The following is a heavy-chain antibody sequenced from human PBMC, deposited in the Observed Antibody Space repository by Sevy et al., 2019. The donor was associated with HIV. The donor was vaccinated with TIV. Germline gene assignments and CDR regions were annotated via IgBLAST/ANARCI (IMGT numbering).Heavy chain of an antibody. V-gene: IGHV1-46*01. CDR1: GYTFTSYY. CDR3: ARVVDSSGYSNWFDP. CDR2: INPSGGST. J-gene: IGHJ5*02. Sequence: ASVKVSCKASGYTFTSYYMHWVRQAPGQGLEWMGIINPSGGSTSYAQKFQGRVTMTRETSTSTVYMELGSLRSEDTAVYYCARVVDSSGYSNWFDPWGQGTLVTVSS. D-gene: IGHD3-22*01.